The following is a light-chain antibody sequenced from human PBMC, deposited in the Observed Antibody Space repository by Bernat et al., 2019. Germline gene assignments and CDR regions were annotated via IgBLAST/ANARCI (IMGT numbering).Light chain of an antibody. CDR3: CSYAGRTTFWV. Sequence: QSALTQPASVSGSPGQSITISCNGTSRDIGNYNLVSWYQHHPGTAPTLLIYGVTRRPSGVSNRFSGSTSGHTASLTISGLEADYDADYYCCSYAGRTTFWVFGGGTKLAVL. J-gene: IGLJ3*02. CDR2: GVT. V-gene: IGLV2-23*02. CDR1: SRDIGNYNL.